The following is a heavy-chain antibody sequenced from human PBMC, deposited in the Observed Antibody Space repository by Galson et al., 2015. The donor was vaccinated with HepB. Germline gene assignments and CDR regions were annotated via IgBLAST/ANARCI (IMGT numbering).Heavy chain of an antibody. Sequence: SLRLSCAASGFTFNDAWMSWVRQAPGKGLEWVGRIKSKTDGGTTDYAAPLKGRFTISRDDSKNTLYLQMNSLKTEDTAVYYCTIDRSTTGTNYYYYGMDVWGQGTTVTVSS. CDR3: TIDRSTTGTNYYYYGMDV. CDR1: GFTFNDAW. CDR2: IKSKTDGGTT. J-gene: IGHJ6*02. D-gene: IGHD1-1*01. V-gene: IGHV3-15*05.